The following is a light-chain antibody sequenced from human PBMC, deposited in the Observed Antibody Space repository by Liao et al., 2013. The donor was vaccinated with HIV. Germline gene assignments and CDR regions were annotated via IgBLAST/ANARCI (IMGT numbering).Light chain of an antibody. V-gene: IGLV3-21*01. J-gene: IGLJ1*01. CDR1: SIGSQS. Sequence: SYELTQPPSVSVAPGKTAKITCGGESIGSQSVHWYQQKPGQAPLLVIFSDTGRPSGIPERFSGSNSGNTATLTISRVEAGDEADYYCQVWDTSDHSYVFGSGTRVTVL. CDR2: SDT. CDR3: QVWDTSDHSYV.